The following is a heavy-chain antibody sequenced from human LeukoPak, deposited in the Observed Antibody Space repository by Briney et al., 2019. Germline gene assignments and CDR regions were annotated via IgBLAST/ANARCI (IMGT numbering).Heavy chain of an antibody. D-gene: IGHD5-18*01. J-gene: IGHJ6*03. Sequence: SVKISCKASGGTFSSYAISWVRQAPGQGLEWVGGIIPIFGTANYAQKFQGRVTITADESTSTAYMELSSLRSEDTAVYYCARSGSSYGKYYYYYMDVWGKGTTVTVSS. CDR3: ARSGSSYGKYYYYYMDV. CDR2: IIPIFGTA. V-gene: IGHV1-69*13. CDR1: GGTFSSYA.